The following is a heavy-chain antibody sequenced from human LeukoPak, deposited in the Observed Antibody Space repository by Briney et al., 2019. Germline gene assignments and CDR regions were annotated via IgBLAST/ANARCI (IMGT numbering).Heavy chain of an antibody. J-gene: IGHJ4*02. CDR3: AREYSSSFLVDY. CDR1: GGSFSSSTYY. D-gene: IGHD6-6*01. Sequence: SETLSLTCTVSGGSFSSSTYYWAWIRQPPGKGLEWIGSFHYSGTTYYNASLKSRVTISVDTSKNQFSLKLSSVTAADTAVYYCAREYSSSFLVDYWGQGTLVTVSS. CDR2: FHYSGTT. V-gene: IGHV4-39*07.